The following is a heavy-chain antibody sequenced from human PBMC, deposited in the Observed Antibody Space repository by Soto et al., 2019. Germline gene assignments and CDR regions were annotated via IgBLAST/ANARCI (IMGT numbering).Heavy chain of an antibody. CDR1: GGSISSGGYY. D-gene: IGHD4-17*01. J-gene: IGHJ3*02. V-gene: IGHV4-31*03. CDR3: VRPTTTATWAAFNI. CDR2: IYYSGST. Sequence: SETLSLTCTVSGGSISSGGYYWSWIRQHPGKGLEWIGCIYYSGSTYYNPSLKSRVTISVDTSKNHFSLKLSSVTAADTAVYYCVRPTTTATWAAFNIWGQGTMVTVSS.